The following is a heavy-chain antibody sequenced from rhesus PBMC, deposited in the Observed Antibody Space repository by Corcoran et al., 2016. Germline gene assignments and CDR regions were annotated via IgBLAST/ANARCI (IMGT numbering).Heavy chain of an antibody. CDR3: ARLGNFDY. CDR2: IYWDDDK. CDR1: GFSLTTSGMG. J-gene: IGHJ4*01. Sequence: QVTLKESGPALVKPTQTLTLTCTFSGFSLTTSGMGVGWIRQPPGKALEVLALIYWDDDKGYSKSLKSRRTISKDTSKNQVVLTMTNMDPVDTATYYCARLGNFDYWGQGVLVTVSS. V-gene: IGHV2-174*01.